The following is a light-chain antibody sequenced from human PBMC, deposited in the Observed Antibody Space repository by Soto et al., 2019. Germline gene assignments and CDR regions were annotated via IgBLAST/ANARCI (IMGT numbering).Light chain of an antibody. CDR2: EDI. CDR3: CSYAGGTSVV. V-gene: IGLV2-23*01. CDR1: SSDVGSYNL. J-gene: IGLJ2*01. Sequence: QCALTQPASVSGSPGQSITISCTGTSSDVGSYNLVSWYQQHPGKAPKLMIYEDIERPSGVSNRFSGSKSGNTASLTISGLQTEDEADYYCCSYAGGTSVVFGGGTKVTVL.